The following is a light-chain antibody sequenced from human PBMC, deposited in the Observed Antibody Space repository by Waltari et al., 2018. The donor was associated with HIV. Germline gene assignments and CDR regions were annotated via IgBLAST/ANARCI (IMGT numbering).Light chain of an antibody. CDR3: QTWGTGSWV. Sequence: QLVRTPSPSASASLGASVKLPCTLRSRHNSYPIAWHQQHPEKGPRYLMNLNSDGSHSKGDGIPDRFSGSSSGAERYLTTSSLQSEDEADYYCQTWGTGSWVFGGGTKLTVL. V-gene: IGLV4-69*01. CDR1: SRHNSYP. CDR2: LNSDGSH. J-gene: IGLJ3*02.